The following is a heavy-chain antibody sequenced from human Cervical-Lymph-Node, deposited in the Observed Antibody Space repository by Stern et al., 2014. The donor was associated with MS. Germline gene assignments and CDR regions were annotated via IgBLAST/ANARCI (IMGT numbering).Heavy chain of an antibody. J-gene: IGHJ4*02. CDR2: IYHSGST. D-gene: IGHD5-24*01. CDR3: ARGLVGYKSFYYFDY. Sequence: QLQLQESGPGLVKPSGTLSLTCAVSGGSISSSNWWRWVRQPPGKGLEWIGVIYHSGSTNYNPSLKSRFTLSGDNSQNKFSLKLSSGTAADTAVYYCARGLVGYKSFYYFDYWGQGTLVTVSS. CDR1: GGSISSSNW. V-gene: IGHV4-4*02.